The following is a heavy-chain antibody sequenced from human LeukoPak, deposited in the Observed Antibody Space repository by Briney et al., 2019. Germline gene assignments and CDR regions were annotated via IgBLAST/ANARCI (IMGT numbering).Heavy chain of an antibody. J-gene: IGHJ5*02. V-gene: IGHV1-8*01. Sequence: ASVKVSCKASGYTFTSYDINWVRQATGQGLEWMGWMNPNSGNTGYAQKFQGRVTMTRNTSISTAYMELSSLRSEDTAVYYCARGRRIYNWFDPWGQGTLVTVSS. CDR3: ARGRRIYNWFDP. CDR2: MNPNSGNT. CDR1: GYTFTSYD.